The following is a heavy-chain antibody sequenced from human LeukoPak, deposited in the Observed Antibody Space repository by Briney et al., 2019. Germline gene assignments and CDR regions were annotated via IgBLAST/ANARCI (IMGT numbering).Heavy chain of an antibody. V-gene: IGHV4-39*07. CDR1: GGSISSSSYN. CDR2: MYYSGSS. CDR3: AREGVAAAGAFDN. D-gene: IGHD6-13*01. J-gene: IGHJ4*02. Sequence: PSETLSLTCTVSGGSISSSSYNWGWIRQPPGKGLEWIAHMYYSGSSKYNPYLKSRATISRDTSKNQFSLKLTSVTVADTAVYFCAREGVAAAGAFDNWGQGTLVTVSA.